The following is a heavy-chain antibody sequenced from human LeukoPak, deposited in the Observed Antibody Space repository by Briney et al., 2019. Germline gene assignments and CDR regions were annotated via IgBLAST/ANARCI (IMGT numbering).Heavy chain of an antibody. Sequence: KTGGSLRLSCATSGFTFGDYTMHWVRQVPGKGLEWLSGITWDGGNIAYADSVKGRFTISRDNAKSSLYLKMNSLRNEDMAFYFCAKGYTFHGVAHDSGYFDYWGQGTLVTVSS. D-gene: IGHD3-3*01. J-gene: IGHJ4*02. V-gene: IGHV3-9*03. CDR2: ITWDGGNI. CDR1: GFTFGDYT. CDR3: AKGYTFHGVAHDSGYFDY.